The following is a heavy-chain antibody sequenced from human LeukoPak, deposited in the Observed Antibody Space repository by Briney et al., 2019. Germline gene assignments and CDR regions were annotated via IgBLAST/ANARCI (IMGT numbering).Heavy chain of an antibody. CDR1: GGSFSGYY. J-gene: IGHJ4*02. CDR2: INHSGST. D-gene: IGHD3-10*01. CDR3: ARRQSRRITMVRGVIDY. Sequence: SETLSLTCAVYGGSFSGYYWSWIRQPPGKGLEWIGEINHSGSTNYNPSLKSRVTISVDTSKNQFSLKLSSVTAADTAVYHCARRQSRRITMVRGVIDYWGQGTLVTVSS. V-gene: IGHV4-34*01.